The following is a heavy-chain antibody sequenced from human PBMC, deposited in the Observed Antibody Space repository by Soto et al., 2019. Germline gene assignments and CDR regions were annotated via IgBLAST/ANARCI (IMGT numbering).Heavy chain of an antibody. J-gene: IGHJ4*02. V-gene: IGHV3-33*01. Sequence: GGSLRLSCAASGFTFSSYGMHWVRQAPGKGLEWVAVIWYDGSNKYYADSVKGRFTISRDNSKNTLYLQMNSLRAEDTAVYYCARGYGRSAPYFDYWGQGTLVTVSS. CDR3: ARGYGRSAPYFDY. D-gene: IGHD5-18*01. CDR1: GFTFSSYG. CDR2: IWYDGSNK.